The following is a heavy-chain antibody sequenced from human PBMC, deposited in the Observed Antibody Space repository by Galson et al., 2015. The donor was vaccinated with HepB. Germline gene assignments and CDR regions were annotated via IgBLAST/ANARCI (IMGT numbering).Heavy chain of an antibody. D-gene: IGHD3-22*01. CDR3: AKDYYDSSTFDY. Sequence: SLRLSCAASGFTFSSYAMSWVRQAPGKGLEWVSGISGSGGSTYYADSVKGRFTISRDNSKNTLYLQMNSLRAEDTAVYYCAKDYYDSSTFDYWGQGTLVTVSS. CDR1: GFTFSSYA. J-gene: IGHJ4*02. V-gene: IGHV3-23*01. CDR2: ISGSGGST.